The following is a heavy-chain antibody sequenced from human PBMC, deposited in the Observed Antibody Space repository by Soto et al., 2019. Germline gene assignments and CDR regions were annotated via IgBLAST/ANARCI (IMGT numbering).Heavy chain of an antibody. CDR3: AREDIPAIVVVVVAPGGLGY. V-gene: IGHV1-18*01. D-gene: IGHD2-15*01. CDR2: ISGYSGNS. J-gene: IGHJ4*02. CDR1: GYTFTSYG. Sequence: QVQLVQSGAEVKKPGASVKVSCKASGYTFTSYGISWVRQAPGQGLEWMGRISGYSGNSNYAQNLQGRVTMTTDTSTSTDYMELRSLRSDDTAVYYCAREDIPAIVVVVVAPGGLGYWGQGTLVTVSS.